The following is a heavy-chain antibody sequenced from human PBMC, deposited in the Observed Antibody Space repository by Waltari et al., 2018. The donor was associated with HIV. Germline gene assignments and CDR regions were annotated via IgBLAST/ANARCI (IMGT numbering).Heavy chain of an antibody. J-gene: IGHJ4*02. Sequence: QVQLVQSGAEVKKPGASVKVSCKASGYTFTSYAMHWVRQAPGQRLEWMGWINAGNGNTKYSQKFQGRVTITRDTSASTAYMELSSLRSEDTAVYYCARDWKTPLRYFDWALDYWGQGTLVTVSS. CDR2: INAGNGNT. D-gene: IGHD3-9*01. CDR1: GYTFTSYA. V-gene: IGHV1-3*01. CDR3: ARDWKTPLRYFDWALDY.